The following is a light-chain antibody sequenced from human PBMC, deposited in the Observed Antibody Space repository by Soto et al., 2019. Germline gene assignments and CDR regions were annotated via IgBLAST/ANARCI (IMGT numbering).Light chain of an antibody. CDR3: LQLNTYPWT. Sequence: IQMTQSPSSLSASVGDRLSITCRASQVITNDLGWYQQKPGKAPKRLIYAASTLQSGVPSRFSGCGSGTEFTRTISSLEPEDVATYYCLQLNTYPWTFGQGTKVEIK. CDR1: QVITND. J-gene: IGKJ1*01. CDR2: AAS. V-gene: IGKV1-17*01.